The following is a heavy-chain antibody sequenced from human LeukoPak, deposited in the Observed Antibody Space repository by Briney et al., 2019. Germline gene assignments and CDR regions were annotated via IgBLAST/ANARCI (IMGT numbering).Heavy chain of an antibody. CDR3: ARLGATDY. V-gene: IGHV4-34*01. J-gene: IGHJ4*02. CDR1: GGSFSVYY. Sequence: SETLSLTCAVYGGSFSVYYWSWIRQPPGKGLEWIGEINHSGSTNYNPSLKSRVTISVDTSKNQFSLKLSSVTAADTAVYYCARLGATDYWGQGTLVTVSS. D-gene: IGHD1-26*01. CDR2: INHSGST.